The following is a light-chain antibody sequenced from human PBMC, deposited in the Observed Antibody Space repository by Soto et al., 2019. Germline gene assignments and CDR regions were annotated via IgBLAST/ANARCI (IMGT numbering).Light chain of an antibody. Sequence: IQLTQSPSSLSASVGAMVTVTCRASQGIGTYLVWYQQKSGKAPTVLIYASSTLQTGVPSRFSGSGSGKDFSLTISRLHPEDFATDYCQQVDSYPRTFGQGTKVDI. CDR3: QQVDSYPRT. V-gene: IGKV1-9*01. CDR1: QGIGTY. CDR2: ASS. J-gene: IGKJ1*01.